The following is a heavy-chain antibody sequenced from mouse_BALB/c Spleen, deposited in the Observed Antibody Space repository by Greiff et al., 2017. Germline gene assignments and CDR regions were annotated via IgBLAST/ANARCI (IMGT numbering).Heavy chain of an antibody. D-gene: IGHD2-3*01. V-gene: IGHV1-5*01. CDR1: GYTFTSYW. Sequence: VQLQQSGTVLARPGASVKMSCKASGYTFTSYWMHWVKQRPGQGLEWIGAIYPGNSDTSYNQKFKGKAKLTAVTSTSTAYMELSSLTNEDSAVYYCTRTSDDGYYVDYWGQGTTLTVSS. J-gene: IGHJ2*01. CDR2: IYPGNSDT. CDR3: TRTSDDGYYVDY.